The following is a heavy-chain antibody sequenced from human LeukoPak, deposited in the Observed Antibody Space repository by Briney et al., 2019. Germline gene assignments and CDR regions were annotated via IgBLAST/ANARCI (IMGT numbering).Heavy chain of an antibody. CDR2: IIPIFGTA. V-gene: IGHV1-69*01. Sequence: KTGGSLRLSCAASGFTFSSYAISWVRQAPGQGLEWMGGIIPIFGTANYAQKFQGRVTITADESTSTAYMELSSLRSEDTAVYYCARHSGGYAFDYWGQGTLVTVSS. CDR3: ARHSGGYAFDY. CDR1: GFTFSSYA. D-gene: IGHD3-22*01. J-gene: IGHJ4*02.